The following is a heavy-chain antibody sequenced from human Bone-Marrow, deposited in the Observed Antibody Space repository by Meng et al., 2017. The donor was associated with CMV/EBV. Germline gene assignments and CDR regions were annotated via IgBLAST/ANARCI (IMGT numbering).Heavy chain of an antibody. CDR1: GFDFSSYW. J-gene: IGHJ5*02. V-gene: IGHV3-7*01. CDR3: ASGSRTASLP. D-gene: IGHD1-14*01. Sequence: GESLKISCAASGFDFSSYWMSWVRQAPGKGPQWVANIKHDGSEKYYVDSAKGRFTISRDNAKNSLYLQMSSLRAGDSAVYYCASGSRTASLPWGQGTRVTGSS. CDR2: IKHDGSEK.